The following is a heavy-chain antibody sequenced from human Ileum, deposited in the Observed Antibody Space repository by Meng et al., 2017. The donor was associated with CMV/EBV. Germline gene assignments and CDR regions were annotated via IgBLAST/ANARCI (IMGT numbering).Heavy chain of an antibody. CDR1: GFSLTTNVES. Sequence: QTPLKKSGPKTVTPTQTLTLTCTFSGFSLTTNVESVGWIRQPPGKALEWLALIHGGGGKQYSPCLQSRLTATRDTSKNQVVLTMTNMDPVDTATYYCVHRYSSSSGQVSWGQGTLVTVSS. V-gene: IGHV2-5*02. J-gene: IGHJ5*02. D-gene: IGHD6-6*01. CDR2: IHGGGGK. CDR3: VHRYSSSSGQVS.